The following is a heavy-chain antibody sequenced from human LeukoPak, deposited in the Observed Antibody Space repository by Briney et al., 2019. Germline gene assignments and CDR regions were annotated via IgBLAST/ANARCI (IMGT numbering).Heavy chain of an antibody. CDR3: ATDDKYAPSS. V-gene: IGHV3-74*01. J-gene: IGHJ5*02. CDR2: IINDWSYT. Sequence: GGSLRLSCAASGFTFSPVWMHWVRQAPGKGLMWVSHIINDWSYTTYADSVKGRFTISRDNAKNTVYLQMNSLRAEDTAVYYCATDDKYAPSSWGQGTLVTVSS. D-gene: IGHD2-2*01. CDR1: GFTFSPVW.